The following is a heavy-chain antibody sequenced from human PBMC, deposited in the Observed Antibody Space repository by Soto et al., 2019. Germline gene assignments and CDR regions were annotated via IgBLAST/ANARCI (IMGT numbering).Heavy chain of an antibody. Sequence: QVQLQQWGAGLLKPSETLSLTCAFYGGSFSDYYWSWIRQPPGKGLEWIGEINHSGSTNYNPSLKSRVTISVDTSKYQFSLKPISVTAADTAVYFCARGYYGDYRYFDLWGRGTLVTVSS. V-gene: IGHV4-34*01. CDR2: INHSGST. D-gene: IGHD4-17*01. J-gene: IGHJ2*01. CDR3: ARGYYGDYRYFDL. CDR1: GGSFSDYY.